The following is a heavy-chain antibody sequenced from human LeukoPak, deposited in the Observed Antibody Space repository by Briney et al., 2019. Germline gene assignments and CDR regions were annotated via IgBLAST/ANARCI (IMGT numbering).Heavy chain of an antibody. CDR3: ARENGGDDYNPNGMDV. D-gene: IGHD5-24*01. CDR2: ISAYNRNT. CDR1: GYTFTSYG. V-gene: IGHV1-18*01. Sequence: ASVKVSCKASGYTFTSYGISWVRQAPGQGLEWMGWISAYNRNTNVAQKFQGRFTMTTDTSWSTAYMELRSLRVDDTAVYYCARENGGDDYNPNGMDVWGQGTTVTVSS. J-gene: IGHJ6*02.